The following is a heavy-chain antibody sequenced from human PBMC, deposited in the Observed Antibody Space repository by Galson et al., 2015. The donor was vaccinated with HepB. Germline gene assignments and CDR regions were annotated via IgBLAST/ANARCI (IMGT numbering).Heavy chain of an antibody. V-gene: IGHV4-31*03. CDR2: IYYSGST. CDR3: ARVLPPRYCSSTSCYLRIAAAGLVDY. D-gene: IGHD2-2*01. Sequence: TLSLTCTVSGGSISSGGYYWSWIRQHPGKGLEWIGYIYYSGSTYYNPSLKSRVTISVDTSKNQFSLKLGSVTAADTAVYYCARVLPPRYCSSTSCYLRIAAAGLVDYWGQGTLVTVSS. J-gene: IGHJ4*02. CDR1: GGSISSGGYY.